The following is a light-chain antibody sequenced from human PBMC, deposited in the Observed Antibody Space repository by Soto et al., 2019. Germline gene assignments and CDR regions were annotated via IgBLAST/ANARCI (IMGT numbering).Light chain of an antibody. J-gene: IGLJ3*02. CDR1: SSNIGAGYD. Sequence: QSVLTQAPSVSGAPGQRVTISCTGSSSNIGAGYDVHWYQQLPGIAPKLLIYGNSNRPSGVPDRFSGSKSGTSASLGITGLQADDEADYYCQSYDNSLSAWVFGGGTKLTVL. V-gene: IGLV1-40*01. CDR3: QSYDNSLSAWV. CDR2: GNS.